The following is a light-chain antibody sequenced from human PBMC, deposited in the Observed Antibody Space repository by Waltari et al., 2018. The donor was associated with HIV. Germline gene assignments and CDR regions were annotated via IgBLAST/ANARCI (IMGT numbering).Light chain of an antibody. V-gene: IGLV2-23*02. Sequence: QSPLTQPASVSGSPGQSITISCTGTSSDVGSYNLVSWYQQYPGKAPKLMIYEVNKRPSGISNRFSGSKSGNTASLTISGLQAEDEADYYCCSYAGSRRVFGTGTKVTVL. CDR3: CSYAGSRRV. CDR2: EVN. CDR1: SSDVGSYNL. J-gene: IGLJ1*01.